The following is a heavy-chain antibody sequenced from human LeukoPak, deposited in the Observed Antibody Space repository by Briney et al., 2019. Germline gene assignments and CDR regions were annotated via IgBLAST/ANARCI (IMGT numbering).Heavy chain of an antibody. J-gene: IGHJ4*02. Sequence: GGSLRLSCAASGFAFSSYGIHWVRQGPGKGLEWVAFIGHDGTKRFYTASVKGRFTISRDNSKNTVFLQMNSLRREDTAVYYCAKEFIGFATLEYWGQGTLVTVST. CDR1: GFAFSSYG. V-gene: IGHV3-30*02. CDR3: AKEFIGFATLEY. CDR2: IGHDGTKR.